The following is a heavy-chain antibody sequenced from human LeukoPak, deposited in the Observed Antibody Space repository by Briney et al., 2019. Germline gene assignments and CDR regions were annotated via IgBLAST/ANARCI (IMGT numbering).Heavy chain of an antibody. V-gene: IGHV4-38-2*01. CDR3: ARVGRDDSTGHYAVDY. CDR2: LHHSGST. Sequence: SEALSLTCAVSGYSITSTYWWGWIRQTPGRGLEWIGRLHHSGSTSYSPSLKSRVTISVDTSKNQFSLRLSSVTAADTAVYYCARVGRDDSTGHYAVDYWGQGTLVTVSS. CDR1: GYSITSTYW. D-gene: IGHD3-22*01. J-gene: IGHJ4*02.